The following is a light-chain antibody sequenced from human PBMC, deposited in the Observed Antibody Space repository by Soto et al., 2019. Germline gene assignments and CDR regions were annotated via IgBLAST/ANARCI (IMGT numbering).Light chain of an antibody. CDR1: SSDVGGYNF. Sequence: QSVLTQPASVSGSPGQSIAVSCTGTSSDVGGYNFVSWYQHHPGKAPKLIIYDVNNRPSGVSDRFSGSKSGNTASLTISGLQAEDEADYYCTSYTSSFTYVFGAGTKFTVL. V-gene: IGLV2-14*03. CDR3: TSYTSSFTYV. J-gene: IGLJ1*01. CDR2: DVN.